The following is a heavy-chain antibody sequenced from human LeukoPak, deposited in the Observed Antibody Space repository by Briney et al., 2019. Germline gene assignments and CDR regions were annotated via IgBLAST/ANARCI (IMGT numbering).Heavy chain of an antibody. CDR1: GGSISSSNW. Sequence: PSGTLSLTCAVSGGSISSSNWWSWVRQPPGKGLEWIGEIYHSGSTNYNPSLKSRVTISVDKSKNQFSLKLSSVTAADTAVYYCARDDDYVWGIFDYWGQGTLVTVSS. V-gene: IGHV4-4*02. D-gene: IGHD3-16*01. J-gene: IGHJ4*02. CDR2: IYHSGST. CDR3: ARDDDYVWGIFDY.